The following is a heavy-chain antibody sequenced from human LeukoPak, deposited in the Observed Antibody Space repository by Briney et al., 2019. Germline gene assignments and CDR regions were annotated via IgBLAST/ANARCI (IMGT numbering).Heavy chain of an antibody. D-gene: IGHD5-24*01. CDR2: ISSSSSTI. CDR3: ARDRRDGYPKGQGFDY. CDR1: GFTFSSYS. V-gene: IGHV3-48*04. Sequence: PGGSLRLSYAASGFTFSSYSMNWVRQAPGKGLEWVSYISSSSSTIYYADSVKGRFTISRDNAKNSLYLQMNSLRAEDTAVYYCARDRRDGYPKGQGFDYWGQGTLVTVSS. J-gene: IGHJ4*02.